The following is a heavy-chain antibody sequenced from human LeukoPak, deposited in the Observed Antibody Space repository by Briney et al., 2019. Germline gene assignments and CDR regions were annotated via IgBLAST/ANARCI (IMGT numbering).Heavy chain of an antibody. Sequence: AGESLKISCKGSGYSFTSYWIGWVRQMPGKGLEWMGIIYPGDPDTRYSPSFQGQVTISADKSISTAHLQWSSLKASDTAMYYCARRSGRDGYPFDYWGQGTLVTVSS. CDR2: IYPGDPDT. D-gene: IGHD5-24*01. CDR3: ARRSGRDGYPFDY. V-gene: IGHV5-51*01. CDR1: GYSFTSYW. J-gene: IGHJ4*02.